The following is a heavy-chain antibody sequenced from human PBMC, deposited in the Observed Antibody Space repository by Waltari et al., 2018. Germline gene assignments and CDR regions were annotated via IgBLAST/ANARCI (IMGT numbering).Heavy chain of an antibody. Sequence: VQLVESGGGLIQPGGSLRLSCVASGFTVSSNYMSWVRQAPGKGLEWVSVIYSGGSTYYADSVKGRFTISRDNSKNTLYLQMNSLRAEDTAVYYCASASGGYSYGLYYFDYWGQGTLVTVSS. CDR3: ASASGGYSYGLYYFDY. CDR1: GFTVSSNY. J-gene: IGHJ4*02. D-gene: IGHD5-18*01. V-gene: IGHV3-53*01. CDR2: IYSGGST.